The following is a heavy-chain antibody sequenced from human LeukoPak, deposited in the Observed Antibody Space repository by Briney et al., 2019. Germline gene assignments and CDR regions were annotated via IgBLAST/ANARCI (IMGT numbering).Heavy chain of an antibody. Sequence: GASVKVSCKVSGYTLTELSMHWVRQAPGKGLEWMGGFDPEDGETIYAQKFQGRVTMTEDTSTDTAYMELSSLRSEDTAMYYCATDHSVFGGSYYYYYGMDVWGQGTTVTVSS. D-gene: IGHD1-26*01. CDR3: ATDHSVFGGSYYYYYGMDV. CDR1: GYTLTELS. V-gene: IGHV1-24*01. CDR2: FDPEDGET. J-gene: IGHJ6*02.